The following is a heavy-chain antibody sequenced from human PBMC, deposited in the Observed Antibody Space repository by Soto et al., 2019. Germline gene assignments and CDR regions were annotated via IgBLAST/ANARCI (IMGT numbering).Heavy chain of an antibody. J-gene: IGHJ4*02. D-gene: IGHD4-4*01. CDR3: AKDPDSMTTNPAFDY. CDR1: GFTFDDYA. Sequence: GGSLRLSCAASGFTFDDYAMHWVRQAPGKGLEWVSGISWNSGRIGYADSVKGRFTISRDNAKSSLYLQMNSLRAEDSALYYCAKDPDSMTTNPAFDYWGQGTLVTVSS. CDR2: ISWNSGRI. V-gene: IGHV3-9*01.